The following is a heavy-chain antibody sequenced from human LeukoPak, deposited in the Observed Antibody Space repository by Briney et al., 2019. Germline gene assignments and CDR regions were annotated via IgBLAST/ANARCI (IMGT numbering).Heavy chain of an antibody. D-gene: IGHD4-17*01. Sequence: SETLSLTCAVYGGSFSGYYWSWIRQPPGKGLEWIGEINHSGSTNYNPSLKSRVTISVDTSKNQFSLKLSSVTAADTAVYYWARATTGFDYWGQGTLVTVSS. J-gene: IGHJ4*02. CDR1: GGSFSGYY. CDR3: ARATTGFDY. CDR2: INHSGST. V-gene: IGHV4-34*01.